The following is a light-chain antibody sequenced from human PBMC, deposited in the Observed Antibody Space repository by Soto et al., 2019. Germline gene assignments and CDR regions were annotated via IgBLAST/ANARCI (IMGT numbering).Light chain of an antibody. CDR1: SSDGGGYNY. J-gene: IGLJ1*01. CDR3: SSYTSSSPYV. Sequence: QSVPTQPASVSGSPGRSITISCTGTSSDGGGYNYVSWYQQHPGKAPKLMIYEVSNRPSGVYTRFCGSKSGNKASLIISGLQAEGQADYYCSSYTSSSPYVFGTGTKGTVL. CDR2: EVS. V-gene: IGLV2-14*01.